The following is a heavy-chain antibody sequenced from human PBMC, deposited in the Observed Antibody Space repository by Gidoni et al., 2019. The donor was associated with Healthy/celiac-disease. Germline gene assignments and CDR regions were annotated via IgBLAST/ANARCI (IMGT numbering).Heavy chain of an antibody. D-gene: IGHD3-3*01. V-gene: IGHV4-39*07. Sequence: QLQLQESGPGLVKPSETLSLTCTVSGGSISSSTYYWGWIRQPPGMGLEWIGSFYSSGNTYYNPSLKSRVAISVDTSKNQFSLKLNSVTAADTAVYYCVRSVLLDYWGQGILVTVSS. CDR1: GGSISSSTYY. CDR3: VRSVLLDY. J-gene: IGHJ4*02. CDR2: FYSSGNT.